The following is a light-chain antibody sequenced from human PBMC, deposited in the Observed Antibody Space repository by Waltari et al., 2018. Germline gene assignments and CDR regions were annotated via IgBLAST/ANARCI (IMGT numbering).Light chain of an antibody. J-gene: IGKJ2*01. V-gene: IGKV3-15*01. Sequence: EIMMTQSPATLSVSPGERVALSCRASQSISNYLAWYQQKPGQAPRLLIYGASSRTTGIPARFSGIGSGTEFTLTISSLQSEDFAVYYCQQYNSWPDTFGQGTELEI. CDR3: QQYNSWPDT. CDR1: QSISNY. CDR2: GAS.